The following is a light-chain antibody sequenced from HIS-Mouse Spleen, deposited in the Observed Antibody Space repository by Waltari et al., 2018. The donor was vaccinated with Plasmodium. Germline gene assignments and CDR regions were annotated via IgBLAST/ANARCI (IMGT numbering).Light chain of an antibody. CDR3: NSRDSSGNHLV. J-gene: IGLJ2*01. Sequence: SSELTQDPAVSVALGQTVRITCQGASLRSYYASWYQQKPGQAPVLVIYGKNNRPLGIPDRFSGSSSGNTASLTITGAQAEDEADYYCNSRDSSGNHLVFGGGTKLTVL. CDR2: GKN. V-gene: IGLV3-19*01. CDR1: SLRSYY.